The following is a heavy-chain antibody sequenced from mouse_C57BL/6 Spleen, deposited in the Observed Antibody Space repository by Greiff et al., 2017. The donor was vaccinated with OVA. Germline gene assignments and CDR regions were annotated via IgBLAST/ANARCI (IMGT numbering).Heavy chain of an antibody. J-gene: IGHJ4*01. Sequence: VQLQQPGAELVKPGASVKMSCKASGYTFTSYWITWVKQRPGQGLEWIGDIYPGSGSTNYNEKFKSKATLTVDTSSSTAYMQLSSLTSEDSAVYYGARIYGSSYGGDYYAMDYWGQGTSVTVSS. D-gene: IGHD1-1*01. CDR1: GYTFTSYW. V-gene: IGHV1-55*01. CDR2: IYPGSGST. CDR3: ARIYGSSYGGDYYAMDY.